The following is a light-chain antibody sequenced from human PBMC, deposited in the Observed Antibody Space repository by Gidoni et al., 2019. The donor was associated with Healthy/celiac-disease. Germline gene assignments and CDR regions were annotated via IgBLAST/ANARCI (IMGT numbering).Light chain of an antibody. V-gene: IGKV3D-20*01. CDR1: QSVSSSY. CDR2: DAS. CDR3: QQYGSSPVT. J-gene: IGKJ2*01. Sequence: ELVFMQSPAPLSLSPGERATLSCVASQSVSSSYLAWYKQKPGRAPRLLIYDASSRATGIPDRFSGSGSGTDFTLPISRLEPEDFAVYYCQQYGSSPVTFGQGTKLEIK.